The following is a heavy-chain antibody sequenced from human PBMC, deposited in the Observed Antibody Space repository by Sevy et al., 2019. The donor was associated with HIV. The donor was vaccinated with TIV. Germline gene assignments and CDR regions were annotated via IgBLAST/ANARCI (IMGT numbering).Heavy chain of an antibody. CDR3: AKDLRRGDILTGYLNY. CDR1: GFKFDDYV. Sequence: GGSLRLSCTASGFKFDDYVMHWVRQPPGKGLEWVSGITWDGGRTGYAYSVKGRFIISRDNTKSSLYLQMNSLRAEDTALYYCAKDLRRGDILTGYLNYWGQGILVTVSS. D-gene: IGHD3-9*01. J-gene: IGHJ4*02. V-gene: IGHV3-9*01. CDR2: ITWDGGRT.